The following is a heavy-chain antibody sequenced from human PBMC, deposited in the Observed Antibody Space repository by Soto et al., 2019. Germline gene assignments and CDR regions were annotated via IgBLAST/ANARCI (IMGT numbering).Heavy chain of an antibody. Sequence: PSETLSLTCAVSGGSMSSGTYYWGWIRQPPGKGLDWIGSIYYSGTTYYSPSLKSRVAISVDTSKKYFPLRLRSVTAADTAVYYCARGTYGDYSPYYYGMDVWGQGTTVTVS. CDR3: ARGTYGDYSPYYYGMDV. CDR2: IYYSGTT. D-gene: IGHD4-17*01. CDR1: GGSMSSGTYY. V-gene: IGHV4-39*02. J-gene: IGHJ6*02.